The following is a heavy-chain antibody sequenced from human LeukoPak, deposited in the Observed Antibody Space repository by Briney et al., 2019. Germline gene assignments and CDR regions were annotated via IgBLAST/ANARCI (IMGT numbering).Heavy chain of an antibody. V-gene: IGHV3-21*01. CDR1: GFTFSSYS. D-gene: IGHD3-10*01. Sequence: PGGSLRLSCAASGFTFSSYSMNWVRQAPGKGLEWVSSISSSSSYIYYADSVKGRFTISRDNAKNSLYLQMNSLRAEDTAVYYCAREGWFGELFVDYWGQGTLVTVSS. CDR2: ISSSSSYI. CDR3: AREGWFGELFVDY. J-gene: IGHJ4*02.